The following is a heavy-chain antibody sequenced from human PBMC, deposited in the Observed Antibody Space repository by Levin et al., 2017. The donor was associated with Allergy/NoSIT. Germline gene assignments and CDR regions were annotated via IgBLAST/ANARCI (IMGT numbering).Heavy chain of an antibody. J-gene: IGHJ6*02. D-gene: IGHD2-15*01. CDR1: GYTFTGYY. Sequence: ASVKVSCKASGYTFTGYYMHWVRQAPGQGLEWMGWINPNSGGTNYAQKFQGRVTMTRDTSISTAYMELSRLRSDDTAVYYCARDLVFRVGALGYCSGGSCSLHYSYGMDVWGQGTTVTVSS. CDR3: ARDLVFRVGALGYCSGGSCSLHYSYGMDV. V-gene: IGHV1-2*02. CDR2: INPNSGGT.